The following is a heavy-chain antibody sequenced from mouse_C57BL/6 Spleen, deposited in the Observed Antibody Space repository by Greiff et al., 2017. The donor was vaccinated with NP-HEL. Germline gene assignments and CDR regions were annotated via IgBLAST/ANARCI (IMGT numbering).Heavy chain of an antibody. CDR1: GYTFTSYD. CDR2: IYPRDGST. J-gene: IGHJ2*01. CDR3: ARGWTPYYFDY. Sequence: VQLQQSGPELVQPGASVKLSCKASGYTFTSYDINWVKQRPGQGLEWIGWIYPRDGSTKYNEKFKGKATVTVDTSSSTAYMELHSLTSEDAAVYFCARGWTPYYFDYWGQGTTLTVSS. D-gene: IGHD2-3*01. V-gene: IGHV1-85*01.